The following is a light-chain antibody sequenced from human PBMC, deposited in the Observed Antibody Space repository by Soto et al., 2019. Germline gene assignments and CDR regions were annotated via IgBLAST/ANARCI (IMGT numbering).Light chain of an antibody. CDR2: GAS. CDR3: QHYGNTPPSVT. Sequence: EIMMTQSPGTLSVSPGEGATLSCTASQSVSNNYLAWYQQKPGQAPRLLIYGASSRATGIPDRFSGSGSGTDFSLTISRLEPEDFAVYYCQHYGNTPPSVTFGPGTKVDI. CDR1: QSVSNNY. V-gene: IGKV3-20*01. J-gene: IGKJ3*01.